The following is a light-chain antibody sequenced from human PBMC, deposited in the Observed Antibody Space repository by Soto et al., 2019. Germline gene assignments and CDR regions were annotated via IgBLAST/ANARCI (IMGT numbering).Light chain of an antibody. CDR1: SSNIGSNY. CDR2: RNN. V-gene: IGLV1-47*01. Sequence: QSVLTQPPSASGTPGQRVTISCSGSSSNIGSNYVYWYQQLPGTAPKLLIYRNNQRPSGVPDRFSGSKPGTSASLAISCVRYEDEADDYCAAWVDSLSAPVFGGGTKLTVL. CDR3: AAWVDSLSAPV. J-gene: IGLJ2*01.